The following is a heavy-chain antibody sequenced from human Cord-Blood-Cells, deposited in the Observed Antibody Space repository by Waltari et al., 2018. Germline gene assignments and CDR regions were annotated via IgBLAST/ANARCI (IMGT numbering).Heavy chain of an antibody. D-gene: IGHD2-15*01. Sequence: EVQLVASGGGLVQPGGSLRLSCAASGSTFSSYWMSWVRQAPGKGLEWVANIKQDGSEKYYVDSVKGRFTISRDNAKNSLYLQMNSLRAEDTAVYYCARTVVTDYWGQGTLVTVSS. J-gene: IGHJ4*02. V-gene: IGHV3-7*01. CDR1: GSTFSSYW. CDR3: ARTVVTDY. CDR2: IKQDGSEK.